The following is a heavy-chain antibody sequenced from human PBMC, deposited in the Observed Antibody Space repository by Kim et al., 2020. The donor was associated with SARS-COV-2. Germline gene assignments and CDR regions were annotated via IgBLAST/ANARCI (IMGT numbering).Heavy chain of an antibody. Sequence: ATEYTASLKGRFTVSRDNSQNTAYLQMNGLKTEDTAVYYCANYLDYVFNHWGQGILVTVSS. J-gene: IGHJ4*02. V-gene: IGHV3-73*01. D-gene: IGHD4-17*01. CDR2: AT. CDR3: ANYLDYVFNH.